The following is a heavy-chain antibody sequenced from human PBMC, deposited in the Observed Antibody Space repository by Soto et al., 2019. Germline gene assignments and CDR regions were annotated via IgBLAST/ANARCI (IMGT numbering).Heavy chain of an antibody. CDR3: ARGVDLDAAVAKSDYYYGMYF. Sequence: QVQLVQSGAEVKKPGSSVKVSCKASGGTFSNFAFSWVRQAPGQGPEWMGGIIPIFGTPKYAQRFQARLTLTEDESTRTAYMELSGLRSADTAVYYCARGVDLDAAVAKSDYYYGMYFWGQGTTVTVSS. V-gene: IGHV1-69*01. CDR1: GGTFSNFA. CDR2: IIPIFGTP. J-gene: IGHJ6*02. D-gene: IGHD6-19*01.